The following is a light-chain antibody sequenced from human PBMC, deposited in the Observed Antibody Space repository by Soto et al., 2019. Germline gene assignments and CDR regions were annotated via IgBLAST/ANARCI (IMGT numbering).Light chain of an antibody. Sequence: DIQMTQSASTLSVSLGDSVTITCRASQSISHWLAWYQQKPVKAPKFLIYDASSLESGVPSRFSGSGSGTEFTLTISSLQTDDFATYYCQQYDSVLGTFSPGTKVDIK. CDR3: QQYDSVLGT. J-gene: IGKJ1*01. CDR1: QSISHW. V-gene: IGKV1-5*01. CDR2: DAS.